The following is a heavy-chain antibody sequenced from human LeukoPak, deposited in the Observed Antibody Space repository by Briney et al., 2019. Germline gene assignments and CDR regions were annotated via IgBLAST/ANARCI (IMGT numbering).Heavy chain of an antibody. V-gene: IGHV4-61*02. CDR3: AREGYYYDSSGYGDYYFDY. CDR1: GGSISSGSYY. Sequence: SQTLSLTCTVSGGSISSGSYYWSWIRQPAGKGLEWIGRIYTSGSTNYNPSLKSRVTISVDTSKNQFSLKLSSVTAADTAVYYCAREGYYYDSSGYGDYYFDYWGQGTLVTLSS. CDR2: IYTSGST. D-gene: IGHD3-22*01. J-gene: IGHJ4*02.